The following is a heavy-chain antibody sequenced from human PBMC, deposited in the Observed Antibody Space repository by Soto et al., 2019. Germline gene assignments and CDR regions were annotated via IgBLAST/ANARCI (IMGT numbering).Heavy chain of an antibody. CDR2: IIPILGIA. CDR3: ARDDYGVYVPSVD. CDR1: GGTFSSYT. J-gene: IGHJ4*02. V-gene: IGHV1-69*08. D-gene: IGHD4-17*01. Sequence: QVQLVQSGAEVKKPGSSVKVSCKASGGTFSSYTISWVRQAPGQGLEWMGRIIPILGIANYAQKFQGRVTSTAVKSTSTAYMELTSLRSEDPSVRYCARDDYGVYVPSVDWGQGTLVTVSS.